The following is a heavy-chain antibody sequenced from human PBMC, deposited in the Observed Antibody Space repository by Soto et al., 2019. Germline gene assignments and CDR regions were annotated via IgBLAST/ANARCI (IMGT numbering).Heavy chain of an antibody. Sequence: SETLSLTCTVSGGSISSGDYYWMWIRQPPGKGLEWIGYIYYSGSTYYNPSLKSRVTISVDTSKNQFSLKLSSVTAADTAVYYCARFSGHDSNFDYWGQGTLVTVSS. CDR1: GGSISSGDYY. CDR2: IYYSGST. CDR3: ARFSGHDSNFDY. D-gene: IGHD5-12*01. V-gene: IGHV4-30-4*01. J-gene: IGHJ4*02.